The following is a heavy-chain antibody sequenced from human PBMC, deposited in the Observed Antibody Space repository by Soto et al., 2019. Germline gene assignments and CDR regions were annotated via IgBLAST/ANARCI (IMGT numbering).Heavy chain of an antibody. Sequence: SLRLSCAASGFTFSSYAMSWVRQAPGKGLEWVSAISGSGGSTYYADSVKGRFTISRDNSKNTLYLQMNSLRAEDTAVYYCAKVLRRVVVVPAAVYFDYWGQGTLVTVSS. CDR1: GFTFSSYA. CDR2: ISGSGGST. V-gene: IGHV3-23*01. D-gene: IGHD2-2*01. CDR3: AKVLRRVVVVPAAVYFDY. J-gene: IGHJ4*02.